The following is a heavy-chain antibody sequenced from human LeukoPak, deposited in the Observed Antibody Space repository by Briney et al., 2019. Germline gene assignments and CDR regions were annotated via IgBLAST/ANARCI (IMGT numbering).Heavy chain of an antibody. J-gene: IGHJ6*02. CDR1: GGSISSYY. CDR2: IWYDGSNK. V-gene: IGHV3-33*08. D-gene: IGHD3-22*01. CDR3: ARSDYYDSSGKGYYYYYGMDV. Sequence: LSLTCTVSGGSISSYYWSWIRQPPGKGLEWVAVIWYDGSNKYYADSVKGRFTISRDNSKNTLYLQMNSLRAEDTAVYYCARSDYYDSSGKGYYYYYGMDVWGQGTTVTVSS.